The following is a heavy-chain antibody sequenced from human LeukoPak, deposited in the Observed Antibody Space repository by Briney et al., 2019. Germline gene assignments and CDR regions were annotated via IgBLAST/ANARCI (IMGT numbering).Heavy chain of an antibody. D-gene: IGHD4-11*01. V-gene: IGHV1-69*04. CDR2: IIPILGIA. J-gene: IGHJ4*02. CDR3: ARDRLPGYFDY. CDR1: GGTFSSYA. Sequence: SVKVSCKASGGTFSSYAISWVRQAPGQGLEWMGRIIPILGIANYAQKFQGRVTITADKSTSTAYMELSSLRSEDTAVYYCARDRLPGYFDYWGQGTLVTVSS.